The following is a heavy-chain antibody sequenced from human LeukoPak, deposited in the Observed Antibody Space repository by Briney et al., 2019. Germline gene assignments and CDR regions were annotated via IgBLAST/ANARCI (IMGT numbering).Heavy chain of an antibody. CDR2: ISYDGSNK. CDR1: GFTFSSYG. Sequence: GGSLRLSCAASGFTFSSYGMHWVRQAPGKGLEWVAVISYDGSNKYYADSVKGRFTISRDNSKNTLYLQMNSLRAEDTAVYYCANLGFGLLDYWGQGTLVTVSS. D-gene: IGHD3-16*01. V-gene: IGHV3-30*18. CDR3: ANLGFGLLDY. J-gene: IGHJ4*02.